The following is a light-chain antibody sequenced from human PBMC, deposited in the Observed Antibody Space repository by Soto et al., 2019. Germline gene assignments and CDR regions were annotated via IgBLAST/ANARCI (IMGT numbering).Light chain of an antibody. CDR2: GAS. CDR1: ETISSE. Sequence: EIVMTQSPATLSVSPGERATLSCRASETISSELAWYQHKPGQAPRLLIYGASIRATGIPDRFSGSGSGTDFTLTISRLEPEDSAVYHCQQYGSSPTTFGQGTKVDIK. J-gene: IGKJ1*01. CDR3: QQYGSSPTT. V-gene: IGKV3-20*01.